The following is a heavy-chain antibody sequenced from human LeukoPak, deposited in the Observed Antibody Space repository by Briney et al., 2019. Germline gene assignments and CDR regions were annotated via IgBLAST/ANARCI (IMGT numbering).Heavy chain of an antibody. CDR3: ARSLVYCGSDCYFAPDQNWFDP. D-gene: IGHD2-21*02. V-gene: IGHV1-2*02. CDR2: INPDSGGT. Sequence: ASEKVSCKTSGYIFTGYYMHWVRQAPGRGLEWMGWINPDSGGTNYAQQFQGRVTMTRDTSISTAYMELSSLRSDDTAVYYCARSLVYCGSDCYFAPDQNWFDPWGQGTLVTVSS. J-gene: IGHJ5*02. CDR1: GYIFTGYY.